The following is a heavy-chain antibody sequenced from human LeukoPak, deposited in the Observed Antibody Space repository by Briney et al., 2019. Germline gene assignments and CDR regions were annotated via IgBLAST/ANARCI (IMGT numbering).Heavy chain of an antibody. J-gene: IGHJ4*02. Sequence: GGSLRLSCAASGFIFDDFGMGWVRQAPGKGLEWVSGINRNGVSTGYADSVKGRFTISRDNAENSLYLQMFSLRTDDTALYYCVRGVKRDGYNPFDYWGQGTLVTVSS. CDR3: VRGVKRDGYNPFDY. V-gene: IGHV3-20*04. CDR2: INRNGVST. D-gene: IGHD5-24*01. CDR1: GFIFDDFG.